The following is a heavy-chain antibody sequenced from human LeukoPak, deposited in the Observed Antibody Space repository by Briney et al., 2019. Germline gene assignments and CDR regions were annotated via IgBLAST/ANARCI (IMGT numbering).Heavy chain of an antibody. V-gene: IGHV7-4-1*02. CDR1: GYTFTSYA. D-gene: IGHD4-17*01. CDR3: AREDVNTVTTGNWFDP. CDR2: INTNTGNP. J-gene: IGHJ5*02. Sequence: ASVKVSCKASGYTFTSYAMNWVRQAPGQGLEWMGWINTNTGNPTYAQGFTGRFVFSLDTSVSTAYLEINSLTTEDTAVYYCAREDVNTVTTGNWFDPWGQGTLVTVSS.